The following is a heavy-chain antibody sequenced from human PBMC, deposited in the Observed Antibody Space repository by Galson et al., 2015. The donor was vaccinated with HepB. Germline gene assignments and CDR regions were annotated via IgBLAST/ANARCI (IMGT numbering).Heavy chain of an antibody. CDR2: ISAYNGNT. Sequence: SVKVSCKASGYTFTSYGISWVRQAPGQGLEWMGWISAYNGNTNYAQKLQGRVTMTTDTSTSTAYMELRSRRSDDTAVYYCATCQGDYYYYGMDVWGQGTTVTVSS. D-gene: IGHD3-16*01. CDR3: ATCQGDYYYYGMDV. J-gene: IGHJ6*02. V-gene: IGHV1-18*01. CDR1: GYTFTSYG.